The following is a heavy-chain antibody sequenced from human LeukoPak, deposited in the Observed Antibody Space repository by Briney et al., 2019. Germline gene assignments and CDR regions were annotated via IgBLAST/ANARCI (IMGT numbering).Heavy chain of an antibody. J-gene: IGHJ5*02. Sequence: SETLSLTCTVSGGSISSYYWSWIRQPPGKGLEWVGYIYYSGSTNYNPSLKSRVTISVDTSKNQFSLKLSSVTAADTAVYYCARHLGGGLWHLNWFDPWGQGTLVTVSS. V-gene: IGHV4-59*08. CDR3: ARHLGGGLWHLNWFDP. CDR1: GGSISSYY. D-gene: IGHD4/OR15-4a*01. CDR2: IYYSGST.